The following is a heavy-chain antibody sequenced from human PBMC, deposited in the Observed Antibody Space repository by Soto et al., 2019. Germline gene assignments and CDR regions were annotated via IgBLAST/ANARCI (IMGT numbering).Heavy chain of an antibody. CDR3: SKDAAPSGPLLGYCSSTSCYTLDY. CDR1: GFTFDDYA. J-gene: IGHJ4*02. D-gene: IGHD2-2*02. V-gene: IGHV3-9*01. Sequence: EVQLVESGGGLVQPGRSLRLSCAASGFTFDDYAMHWVRQAPGKGLEWVSGISWNSGSIGYADSVKGRFTISRDNAKNSLYLQMNSLRAEDTALYYCSKDAAPSGPLLGYCSSTSCYTLDYWGQGTLVIVSS. CDR2: ISWNSGSI.